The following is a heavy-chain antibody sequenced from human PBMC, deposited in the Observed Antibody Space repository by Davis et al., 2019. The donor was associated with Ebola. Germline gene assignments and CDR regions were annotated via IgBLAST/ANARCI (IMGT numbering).Heavy chain of an antibody. Sequence: GESLKISCKGSGYSFSNFWIGWVRQMPGKGLEWMGIIYAGDSDTRYSPSFEGQVTISVDRSISTAYLQWSSLKASDIAMYYCARRVRLSYWYFDLWGRGTLVTVSS. CDR3: ARRVRLSYWYFDL. CDR2: IYAGDSDT. J-gene: IGHJ2*01. D-gene: IGHD2-21*01. V-gene: IGHV5-51*01. CDR1: GYSFSNFW.